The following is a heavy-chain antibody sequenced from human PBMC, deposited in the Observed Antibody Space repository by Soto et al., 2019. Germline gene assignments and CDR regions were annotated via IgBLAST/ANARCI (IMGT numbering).Heavy chain of an antibody. Sequence: SETLSLTCTFFGVSISSYYWSWIRQPPGKGLEWIGYIYYSGSTNYNPSLKSRVIISVDTSKNQFSLKLSSVFAADTAVYYCASGSSRFDYWGQGTLVTVSS. V-gene: IGHV4-59*01. D-gene: IGHD6-13*01. CDR3: ASGSSRFDY. J-gene: IGHJ4*02. CDR1: GVSISSYY. CDR2: IYYSGST.